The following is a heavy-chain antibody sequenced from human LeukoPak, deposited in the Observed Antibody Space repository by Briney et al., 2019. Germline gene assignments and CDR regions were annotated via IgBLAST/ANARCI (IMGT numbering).Heavy chain of an antibody. CDR1: GFSFSSYT. CDR2: ISPGVSGYT. Sequence: PGGSLRLSCLASGFSFSSYTMNWVREAPGKGLEWVSTISPGVSGYTWYAESVKGRFTISRDNPENSLYLQMDSLRADDTAVYYCVRDVSRRIGMDVWGQGTTVTVSS. V-gene: IGHV3-21*06. J-gene: IGHJ6*02. CDR3: VRDVSRRIGMDV. D-gene: IGHD2/OR15-2a*01.